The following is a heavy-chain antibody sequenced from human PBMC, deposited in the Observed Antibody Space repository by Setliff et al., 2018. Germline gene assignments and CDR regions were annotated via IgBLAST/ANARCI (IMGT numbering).Heavy chain of an antibody. CDR1: GDSISSTYYY. D-gene: IGHD1-1*01. V-gene: IGHV4-39*07. J-gene: IGHJ6*03. Sequence: SETLSLTCTVSGDSISSTYYYWGWIRQPPGKGLEWIGSISFGGNTYYNPSLKSRVTISVDTSRDQFSLRLSSVTAADTAVYYCARESAGDESVRHLYYTDVWGRGTTVTVSS. CDR3: ARESAGDESVRHLYYTDV. CDR2: ISFGGNT.